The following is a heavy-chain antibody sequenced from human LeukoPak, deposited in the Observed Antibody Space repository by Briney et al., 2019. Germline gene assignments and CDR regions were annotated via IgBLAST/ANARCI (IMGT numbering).Heavy chain of an antibody. D-gene: IGHD1-14*01. V-gene: IGHV1-8*03. Sequence: ASVTVSCKSSVYTFTIYDINWVRQATGQGLEWMGWMNPNSGNTGYAQKFQGRVTITRNTSISTAYMELSSLRSEDTAVYYCARVGPPPNWFDPWGQGTLVTVSS. CDR3: ARVGPPPNWFDP. CDR1: VYTFTIYD. J-gene: IGHJ5*02. CDR2: MNPNSGNT.